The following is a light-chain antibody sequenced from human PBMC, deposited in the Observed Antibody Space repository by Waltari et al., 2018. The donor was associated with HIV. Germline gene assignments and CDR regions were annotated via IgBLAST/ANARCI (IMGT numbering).Light chain of an antibody. CDR3: QQFNSYPIT. Sequence: AIQLTQSQSSLSASVGDRVTITCRASQGISSALAWYQQKSGKAPKLLIYDASSLESGVPSRFSGSGSGTDFTLTISSLQPEDFATYYCQQFNSYPITFGQGTRLEIK. V-gene: IGKV1-13*02. CDR1: QGISSA. J-gene: IGKJ5*01. CDR2: DAS.